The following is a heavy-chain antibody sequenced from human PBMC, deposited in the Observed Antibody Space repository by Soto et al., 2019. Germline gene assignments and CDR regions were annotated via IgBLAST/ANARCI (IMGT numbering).Heavy chain of an antibody. CDR2: ISAHNGNT. V-gene: IGHV1-18*01. D-gene: IGHD1-1*01. J-gene: IGHJ4*02. CDR3: ARGRYGDY. CDR1: GYGLTTYG. Sequence: QVHLVQSGAEVKKPGASVKVSCKGSGYGLTTYGITCVRQAPGQGLEWMAWISAHNGNTYYAQKLQGRVTVTRDTSTSTAYMELRSLRSDDTAVYYCARGRYGDYWGQGALVTVSS.